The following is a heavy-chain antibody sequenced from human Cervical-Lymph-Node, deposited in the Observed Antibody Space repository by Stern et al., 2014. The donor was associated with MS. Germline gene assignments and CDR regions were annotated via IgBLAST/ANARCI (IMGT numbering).Heavy chain of an antibody. J-gene: IGHJ4*02. CDR3: ASPSLPFY. Sequence: VQLVESGAEVKKPGASVKVSCKASGYTFTSYDITWVRQATGQGLEWMGWIYPKTGITVYDQKFQGRVSITRNTSLRTAYMELSSLKSEDTAVYYCASPSLPFYWGQGTLITVSS. V-gene: IGHV1-8*01. CDR2: IYPKTGIT. CDR1: GYTFTSYD. D-gene: IGHD2-15*01.